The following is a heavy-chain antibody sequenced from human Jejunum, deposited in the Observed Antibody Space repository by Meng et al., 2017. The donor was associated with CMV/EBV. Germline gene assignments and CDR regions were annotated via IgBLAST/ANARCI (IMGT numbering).Heavy chain of an antibody. CDR3: VRGGVGATGLDY. Sequence: GQWVGSGGGLVQPGGSLRLSCAASGFTFSSYWIHWVRQVPGKGLVWVSRVNTDESRTNYADSVEGRFTISRDNAKNKVYLQMNSLRAEDTAVYYCVRGGVGATGLDYWGQGTLVTVSS. D-gene: IGHD1-26*01. V-gene: IGHV3-74*01. CDR1: GFTFSSYW. J-gene: IGHJ4*02. CDR2: VNTDESRT.